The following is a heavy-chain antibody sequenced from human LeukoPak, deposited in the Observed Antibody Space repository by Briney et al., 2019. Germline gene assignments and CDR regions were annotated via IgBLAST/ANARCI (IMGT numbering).Heavy chain of an antibody. CDR1: GFTFSSYG. Sequence: PGGSLRLSCAASGFTFSSYGMSWVRQAPGKGLEWVSAISGSGGRTFYADSVKGRFTISRDNSKNTLYLQMNSLRAEDTAVYYCAKVYSAGWYPGYFDYWGQGTLVTVSS. D-gene: IGHD6-19*01. J-gene: IGHJ4*02. V-gene: IGHV3-23*01. CDR2: ISGSGGRT. CDR3: AKVYSAGWYPGYFDY.